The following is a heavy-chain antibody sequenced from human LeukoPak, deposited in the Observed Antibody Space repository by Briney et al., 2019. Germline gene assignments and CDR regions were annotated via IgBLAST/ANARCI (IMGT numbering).Heavy chain of an antibody. V-gene: IGHV3-23*01. Sequence: PGGSLRLSCAASGFTFSNYAMSWVRQAPGKGLEWVSAITGSGGNTYYADSVKGRFTISRDSSKNTLYLQMNSLRAEDTAVYYCAKDYDYGDYAVDYWGQGTLVTVSS. D-gene: IGHD4-17*01. J-gene: IGHJ4*02. CDR2: ITGSGGNT. CDR3: AKDYDYGDYAVDY. CDR1: GFTFSNYA.